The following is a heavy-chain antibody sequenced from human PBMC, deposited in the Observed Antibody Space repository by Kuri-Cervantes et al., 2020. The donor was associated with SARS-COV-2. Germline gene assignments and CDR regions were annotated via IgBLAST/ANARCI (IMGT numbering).Heavy chain of an antibody. CDR1: GLTFSSYS. Sequence: AGSLRLSCAASGLTFSSYSMNWVRQAPGKGLEWVSSISSSSSYINYADSVKGQFTISRDNAKNSLYLQMNSLRAEDTAVYYCARAVTDDSSGYKYYSDYWGQGTLVTVSS. J-gene: IGHJ4*02. D-gene: IGHD3-22*01. CDR3: ARAVTDDSSGYKYYSDY. V-gene: IGHV3-21*01. CDR2: ISSSSSYI.